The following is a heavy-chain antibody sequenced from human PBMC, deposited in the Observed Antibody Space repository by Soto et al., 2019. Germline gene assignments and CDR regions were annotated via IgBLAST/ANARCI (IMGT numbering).Heavy chain of an antibody. D-gene: IGHD3-16*01. CDR2: VNTYKGNT. Sequence: QVQLVQSGAEVKKPGASVKVSCKASGYTFTDYGFTWVRQAPGQGLEWMGWVNTYKGNTNYAQNFQGRVTMTTDTSTNTAYMELRGLRSDDTALCYCARERGNYFDYWGQGTLVAVSS. CDR1: GYTFTDYG. J-gene: IGHJ4*02. CDR3: ARERGNYFDY. V-gene: IGHV1-18*01.